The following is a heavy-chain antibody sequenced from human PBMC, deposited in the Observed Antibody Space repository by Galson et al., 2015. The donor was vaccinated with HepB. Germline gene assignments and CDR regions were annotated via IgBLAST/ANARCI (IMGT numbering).Heavy chain of an antibody. CDR2: INPSGGTT. J-gene: IGHJ6*02. CDR3: ARCPVGGMGHYNYGMDV. D-gene: IGHD6-19*01. V-gene: IGHV1-46*01. CDR1: GYTLTSYY. Sequence: SVKVSCKASGYTLTSYYMHWVRQAPGQGLEWMGIINPSGGTTTYAQKFQGRVTMTRDTSTSTVYMELSSLRSEDTAVYYCARCPVGGMGHYNYGMDVWGQGTTVTVSS.